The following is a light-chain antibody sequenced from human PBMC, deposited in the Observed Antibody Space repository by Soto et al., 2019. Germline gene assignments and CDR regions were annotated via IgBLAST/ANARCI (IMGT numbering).Light chain of an antibody. J-gene: IGKJ1*01. CDR1: QSVSSSY. CDR3: QQYGSSPLT. CDR2: GAS. V-gene: IGKV3-20*01. Sequence: EIVLTQSPGTLYSSPGERATLSCRASQSVSSSYLAWYQQKPGQAPRLLIYGASSRATGIPDRFSGSGSGTDFTLTISRLEPEDFAVYYCQQYGSSPLTFGQGTKVEIK.